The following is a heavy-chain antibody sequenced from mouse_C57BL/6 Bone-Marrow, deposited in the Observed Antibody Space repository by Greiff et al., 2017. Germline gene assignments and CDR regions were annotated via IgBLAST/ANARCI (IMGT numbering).Heavy chain of an antibody. CDR3: EKHAHN. J-gene: IGHJ2*01. CDR1: EYEFPSYD. Sequence: EVKLMQSGGGLVQPGESLKLSCESNEYEFPSYDMSWVRQTPEKRLELVAAINRDGGSTYYPDTMGRRFIMSRDTTKRTLCLQMSSLRAEDTALYYCEKHAHNWGQGTTLTVSS. CDR2: INRDGGST. V-gene: IGHV5-2*01.